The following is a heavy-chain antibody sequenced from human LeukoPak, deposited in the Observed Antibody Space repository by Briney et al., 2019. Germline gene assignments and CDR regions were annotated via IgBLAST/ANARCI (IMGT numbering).Heavy chain of an antibody. CDR2: ISSNGGST. D-gene: IGHD1-26*01. Sequence: GGSLRLSCSASGFTFSSYAMHWVRQAPGKGLEYVSTISSNGGSTSYADSVKGRFTISRGNSKNTLYLQMNSLRAEDTAVYYCAKATSKWELLRVLDYWGQGTLVTVSS. CDR1: GFTFSSYA. J-gene: IGHJ4*02. CDR3: AKATSKWELLRVLDY. V-gene: IGHV3-64*04.